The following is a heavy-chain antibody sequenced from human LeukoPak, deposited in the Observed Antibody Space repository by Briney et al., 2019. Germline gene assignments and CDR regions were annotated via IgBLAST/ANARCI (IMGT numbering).Heavy chain of an antibody. CDR2: IKKDGSET. D-gene: IGHD3-10*01. V-gene: IGHV3-7*01. CDR1: GFTFSSYA. J-gene: IGHJ4*02. CDR3: GVGSGGPDY. Sequence: PGGSLRLSCAASGFTFSSYAMSWVRQAPGKGLEWVANIKKDGSETNYVDAVEGRFTISRDNAKNSLYLQMNSLRVEDTAVYYCGVGSGGPDYWGQGTRVTVSS.